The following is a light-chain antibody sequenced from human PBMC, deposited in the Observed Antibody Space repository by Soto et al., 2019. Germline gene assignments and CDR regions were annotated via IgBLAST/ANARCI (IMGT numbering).Light chain of an antibody. CDR2: DVS. J-gene: IGLJ2*01. Sequence: QSVLTQPASVSGSPGLSIAISCTGTSSDVGGYYSVSWYQQHPGKAPKLVIYDVSNRPSGVSNRFSGSKSGNTASLTISGLQAEDEADYYCSSYTSSSTRVFGGGTKLTVL. V-gene: IGLV2-14*01. CDR3: SSYTSSSTRV. CDR1: SSDVGGYYS.